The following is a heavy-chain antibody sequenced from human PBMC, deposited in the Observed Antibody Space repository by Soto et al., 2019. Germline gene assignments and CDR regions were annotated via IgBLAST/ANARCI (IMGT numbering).Heavy chain of an antibody. CDR1: GFTLSNYW. J-gene: IGHJ4*02. V-gene: IGHV3-74*01. Sequence: EVQLVESGGGLVQPGGSLRLSCAASGFTLSNYWMHWARQAPGKGLVWVSRISSDGSSTNYADSVKGRFTISRDNAKNTRPLQMNSLRAEDTAVYYCARVLYCSSSSCYRYFDSWGRGTLVTVSS. CDR3: ARVLYCSSSSCYRYFDS. D-gene: IGHD2-2*01. CDR2: ISSDGSST.